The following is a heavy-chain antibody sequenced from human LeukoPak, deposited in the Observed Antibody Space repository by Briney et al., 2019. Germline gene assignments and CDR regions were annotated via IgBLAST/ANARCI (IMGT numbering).Heavy chain of an antibody. V-gene: IGHV4-4*07. CDR2: IYTSGST. D-gene: IGHD5-12*01. CDR1: GGSISSYY. Sequence: SETLSLTCTVSGGSISSYYWSWIRQPAGKGLEWIGRIYTSGSTNYNPSLKSRVTMSVDTSKNQFSLKLSSVTAADTAAYYCARASGYDWSLVRWFDYWGQGTLVTVSS. CDR3: ARASGYDWSLVRWFDY. J-gene: IGHJ4*02.